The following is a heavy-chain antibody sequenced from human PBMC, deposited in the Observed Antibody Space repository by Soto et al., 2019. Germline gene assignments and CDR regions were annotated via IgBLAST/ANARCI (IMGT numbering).Heavy chain of an antibody. D-gene: IGHD5-18*01. CDR2: IKQDGSEK. V-gene: IGHV3-7*04. CDR1: GFTFSSYW. CDR3: ARGGGYSYGNFDY. J-gene: IGHJ4*02. Sequence: ESGGGLVQPGGSLRLSCAASGFTFSSYWMSWVRQAPGKGLEWVANIKQDGSEKYYVDSVKGRFTISRDNAKNSLYLQMNSLRAEDTAVYYCARGGGYSYGNFDYWGQGTLVTVSS.